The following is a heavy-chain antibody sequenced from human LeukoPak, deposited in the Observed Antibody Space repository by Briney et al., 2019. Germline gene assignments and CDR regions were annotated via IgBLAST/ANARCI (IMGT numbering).Heavy chain of an antibody. Sequence: ASVSVSFMTSRYTLTNYGITWLRQAPGQGLESMGWNSAYDGNTNYGQKLQDRVTMTTDTFTSTAYMDLSSLRSDDTAVYYCANYSGMDVWGQGTTVTVS. CDR3: ANYSGMDV. CDR2: NSAYDGNT. J-gene: IGHJ6*02. D-gene: IGHD2-21*01. V-gene: IGHV1-18*01. CDR1: RYTLTNYG.